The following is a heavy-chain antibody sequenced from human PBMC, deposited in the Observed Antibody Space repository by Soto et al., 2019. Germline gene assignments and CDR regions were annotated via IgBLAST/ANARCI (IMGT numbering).Heavy chain of an antibody. CDR2: ISYDGSNK. D-gene: IGHD5-18*01. CDR3: ARDQGQLWLRGEDY. J-gene: IGHJ4*02. V-gene: IGHV3-30-3*01. Sequence: QVQLVESGGGVVQPGRSLRLSCAASGFTFSSYAMHWVRQAPGKGLEWVAVISYDGSNKYYADSVKGRFTISRDNSKNTLYLQRNRLRAEDTAVYYCARDQGQLWLRGEDYWGQGTLVTVSS. CDR1: GFTFSSYA.